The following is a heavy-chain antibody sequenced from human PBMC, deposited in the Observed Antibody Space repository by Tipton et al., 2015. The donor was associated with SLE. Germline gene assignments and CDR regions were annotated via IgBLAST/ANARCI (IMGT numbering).Heavy chain of an antibody. CDR2: ITDSGVST. D-gene: IGHD1-26*01. V-gene: IGHV3-23*01. Sequence: SLRLSCAASGFTFSSYAMSWVRQAPGKGLEWLSGITDSGVSTYYADSVKGRFIISRDNSKNTLYLQMNSLRGEDTAVYYCAISRRTTIDLSGRGAFDIWGQGTMVTVSS. CDR3: AISRRTTIDLSGRGAFDI. J-gene: IGHJ3*02. CDR1: GFTFSSYA.